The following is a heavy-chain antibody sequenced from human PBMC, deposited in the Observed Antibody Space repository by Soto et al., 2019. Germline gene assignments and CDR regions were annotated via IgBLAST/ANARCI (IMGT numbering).Heavy chain of an antibody. CDR1: GFTFSDHY. J-gene: IGHJ4*02. D-gene: IGHD3-9*01. CDR3: VRAGSGYQLDY. CDR2: IRNKASSYTA. V-gene: IGHV3-72*01. Sequence: EVQLVESGGGLVQPGGSLRLSCAASGFTFSDHYMDWVRQASGKGLEWVGRIRNKASSYTAEYAAFVKGRFTISRDDSKNSVYLQMNSLKIEDTALYYCVRAGSGYQLDYWGQGTLVTVSS.